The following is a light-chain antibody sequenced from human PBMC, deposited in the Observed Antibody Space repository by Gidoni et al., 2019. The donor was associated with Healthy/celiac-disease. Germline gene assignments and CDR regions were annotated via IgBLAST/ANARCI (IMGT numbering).Light chain of an antibody. V-gene: IGLV3-21*02. CDR3: QVWDSSSDHHWV. CDR1: NIGSKS. CDR2: DDS. J-gene: IGLJ3*02. Sequence: SYFLTQPPSVSVSPGQTARITCGGNNIGSKSVHWYQQKPAQAPVLVVYDDSDRPEGIPERFSGSNSGNTATLTISRVEAGDEADYYCQVWDSSSDHHWVFGGGTKLTVL.